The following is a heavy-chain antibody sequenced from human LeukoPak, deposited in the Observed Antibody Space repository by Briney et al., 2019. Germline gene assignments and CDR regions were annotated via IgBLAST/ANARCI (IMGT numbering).Heavy chain of an antibody. V-gene: IGHV3-74*01. Sequence: GGSLRLSCEASGLTFSNSWMHWVRQVPGKGLVWVSRINNEGTTISYADSVKGRFTISRDNARNTLYLQMNSLRAEDTAVYYCARVSGLGMNEYYQHWGQGTLVTVAS. CDR2: INNEGTTI. CDR1: GLTFSNSW. J-gene: IGHJ1*01. CDR3: ARVSGLGMNEYYQH. D-gene: IGHD3-10*01.